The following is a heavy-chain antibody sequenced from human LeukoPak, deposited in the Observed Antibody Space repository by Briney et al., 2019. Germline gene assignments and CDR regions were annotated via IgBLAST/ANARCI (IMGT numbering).Heavy chain of an antibody. Sequence: TLSLTCAVSGGSISSNWWSWVRQPPGKGLEWIGEIYHSGTTNSNPSLRSRVTISIDKSKNQFSLNLSSVTAADTAVYYCARHIAIAGLRGFDYWGQGTLVTVSS. CDR1: GGSISSNW. J-gene: IGHJ4*02. D-gene: IGHD6-19*01. V-gene: IGHV4-4*02. CDR2: IYHSGTT. CDR3: ARHIAIAGLRGFDY.